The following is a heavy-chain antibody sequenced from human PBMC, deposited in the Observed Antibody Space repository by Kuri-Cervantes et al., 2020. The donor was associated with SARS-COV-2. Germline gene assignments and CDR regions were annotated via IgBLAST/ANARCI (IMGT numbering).Heavy chain of an antibody. CDR1: GFTFSFHA. Sequence: GGSLRLSCAASGFTFSFHAMNWVRQAPGKGLEWVSGISGRGDSRHYADSVKDRFTISRDNAKNSLYLQMNSLRAEDTAIYYCARDSGSIPGTGNNHFDYWGQGTLVTVSS. D-gene: IGHD1-1*01. J-gene: IGHJ4*02. CDR2: ISGRGDSR. V-gene: IGHV3-23*01. CDR3: ARDSGSIPGTGNNHFDY.